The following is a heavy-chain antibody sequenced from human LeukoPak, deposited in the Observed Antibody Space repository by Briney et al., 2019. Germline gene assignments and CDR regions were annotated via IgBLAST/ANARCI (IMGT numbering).Heavy chain of an antibody. CDR2: TYYRSKWYN. J-gene: IGHJ6*02. V-gene: IGHV6-1*01. CDR1: RDSVSSNSAA. Sequence: SQTLSLTCAISRDSVSSNSAAWNWIRQSPSRGLEWLGRTYYRSKWYNDYTVSVKTRIIIKPDTSRNQFSLQVNSVTPEDTAVYYCARGYGRGMDVWGQGTTVTVSS. D-gene: IGHD1-26*01. CDR3: ARGYGRGMDV.